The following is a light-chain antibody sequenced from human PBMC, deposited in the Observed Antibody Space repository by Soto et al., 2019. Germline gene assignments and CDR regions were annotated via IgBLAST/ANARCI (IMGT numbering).Light chain of an antibody. Sequence: QSALSQPASVSGAPGQSITISCTGTSDELGTYQFFSWYQQHPGKAPKLIIYEGSTRPSGVSHRFSGSRSGYTASLTISGLQDEDEADYFCCSDAPSFSVFGGGTKLTVL. CDR2: EGS. CDR1: SDELGTYQF. V-gene: IGLV2-23*01. J-gene: IGLJ3*02. CDR3: CSDAPSFSV.